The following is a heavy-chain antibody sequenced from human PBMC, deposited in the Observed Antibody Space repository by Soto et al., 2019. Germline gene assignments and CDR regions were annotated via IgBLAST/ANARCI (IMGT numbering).Heavy chain of an antibody. V-gene: IGHV3-48*01. CDR1: GFTFTSYA. J-gene: IGHJ4*02. Sequence: GGSLRLSCAASGFTFTSYAMSWVRQAPGKGLEWVSYISSSSTIYYADSVKGRFTISRDNAKNSLYLQMNSLRAEDTAVYYCARGYGGDDYWGQGTLVTVSS. CDR3: ARGYGGDDY. CDR2: ISSSSTI. D-gene: IGHD2-21*01.